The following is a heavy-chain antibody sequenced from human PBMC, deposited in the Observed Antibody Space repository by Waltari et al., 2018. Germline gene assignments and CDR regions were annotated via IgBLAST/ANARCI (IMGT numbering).Heavy chain of an antibody. CDR3: ARSGMGAYTFYHGMDV. Sequence: QVQLVQSGAEVKKPGASVKVSCKASGYTFTDYYIHWVRQAPGQGLAWMGWITPNSAGTNYAQKFQGRVTMTSDTTISTVYMELTRLTSDDTALYYCARSGMGAYTFYHGMDVWGQGTTVTVSS. CDR1: GYTFTDYY. J-gene: IGHJ6*02. V-gene: IGHV1-2*02. D-gene: IGHD1-26*01. CDR2: ITPNSAGT.